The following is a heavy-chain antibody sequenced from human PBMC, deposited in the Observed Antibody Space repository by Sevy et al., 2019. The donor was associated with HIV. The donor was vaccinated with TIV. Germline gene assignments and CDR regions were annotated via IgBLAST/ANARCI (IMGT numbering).Heavy chain of an antibody. CDR3: ARDLGAYGGVGGSYRYGFDP. V-gene: IGHV7-4-1*01. Sequence: ASVKVSCKASGYTFTSYAMNWVRQAPGQGLEWMGWINTNTGNPTYAQGLTGRFVFSLDTSVSTAYLQIGSVKAEDTAVYYFARDLGAYGGVGGSYRYGFDPWGQGTLVTVSS. CDR2: INTNTGNP. CDR1: GYTFTSYA. J-gene: IGHJ5*02. D-gene: IGHD3-16*02.